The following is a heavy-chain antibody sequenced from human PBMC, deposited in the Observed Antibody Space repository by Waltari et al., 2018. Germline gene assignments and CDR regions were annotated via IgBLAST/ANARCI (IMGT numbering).Heavy chain of an antibody. CDR3: ARGDSYGSADGFDI. CDR2: ILPILGTA. V-gene: IGHV1-69*08. Sequence: QVQLVQSGAEVKKPGSSVKVSCTASGGIFSSYTLSWVRQAPGQGLEWMGRILPILGTANYAQKFQGRVTITADKSTSTAYMELSSLRSEDTAVYYCARGDSYGSADGFDIWGQGTMVTVSS. J-gene: IGHJ3*02. CDR1: GGIFSSYT. D-gene: IGHD5-18*01.